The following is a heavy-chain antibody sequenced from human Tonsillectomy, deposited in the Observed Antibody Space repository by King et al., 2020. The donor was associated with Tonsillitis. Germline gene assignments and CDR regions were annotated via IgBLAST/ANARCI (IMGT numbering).Heavy chain of an antibody. V-gene: IGHV3-30*18. CDR2: IPYDGSNK. D-gene: IGHD5-18*01. CDR3: AKDRRGFSYDNYYYYGMDV. Sequence: VQLVESGGGVVQPGRSLRLSCAASGFTFSSYGMHWVRQAPGKGLEWVAVIPYDGSNKYYADSVKGRFTISRDNSENTLYLQMNSLRAEDTAVYYCAKDRRGFSYDNYYYYGMDVWGQGTTVTVSS. J-gene: IGHJ6*02. CDR1: GFTFSSYG.